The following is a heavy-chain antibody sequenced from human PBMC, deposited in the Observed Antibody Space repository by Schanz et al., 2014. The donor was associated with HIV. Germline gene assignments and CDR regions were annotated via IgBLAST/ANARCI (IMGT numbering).Heavy chain of an antibody. J-gene: IGHJ4*02. CDR3: AKDPSDREKAFDY. CDR2: IWDDGSDK. V-gene: IGHV3-33*06. CDR1: GLNFGTSA. D-gene: IGHD3-22*01. Sequence: VRLLESGGRLEHPGGSLRLICAASGLNFGTSAMSWVRQAPGKGLEWVAVIWDDGSDKYYGDSVKGRFTISRDNSKNTLYLQMNSLRADDTAVFYCAKDPSDREKAFDYWGQGTLVTVSS.